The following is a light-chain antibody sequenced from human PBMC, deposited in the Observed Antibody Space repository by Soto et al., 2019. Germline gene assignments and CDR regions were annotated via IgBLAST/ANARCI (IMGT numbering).Light chain of an antibody. CDR2: AAS. J-gene: IGKJ1*01. Sequence: EIVLTQSPDTLSLSPGEGATLSCRASQSVRSSYLAWYQQTPGQTPRLLIYAASSRATGIPDRFSGSGSGTDFSLTISRLEAEDFAVYYCQQYGSSPWTFGQGTKVDIK. V-gene: IGKV3-20*01. CDR1: QSVRSSY. CDR3: QQYGSSPWT.